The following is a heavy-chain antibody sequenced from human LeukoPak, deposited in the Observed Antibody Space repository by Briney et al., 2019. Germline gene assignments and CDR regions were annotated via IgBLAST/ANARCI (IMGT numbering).Heavy chain of an antibody. D-gene: IGHD2-2*01. Sequence: ASVKDSFKASGYSFNDYYMHWVRQAPGQGLEWIGLINPNRGCSNYVQKFRGRVTINSDTYINTVPMYLSRLIDDCGDLYYCVKEGFCNNTSCYHFDAWGKGSLVTVSS. CDR2: INPNRGCS. CDR1: GYSFNDYY. V-gene: IGHV1-2*02. CDR3: VKEGFCNNTSCYHFDA. J-gene: IGHJ4*02.